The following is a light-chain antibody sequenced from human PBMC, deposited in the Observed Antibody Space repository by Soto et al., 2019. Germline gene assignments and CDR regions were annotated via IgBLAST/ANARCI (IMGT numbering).Light chain of an antibody. Sequence: QSALTQPASVSGSPGQSITISCTGTSSDVGGSNYVSWYQQHPGKAPKLIIFDVSHPPSGFSNRFSGSKSGNTASLTISGLQAEDEADYYCSSYTSSSTYVFGTGTKLTVL. CDR1: SSDVGGSNY. CDR3: SSYTSSSTYV. J-gene: IGLJ1*01. V-gene: IGLV2-14*03. CDR2: DVS.